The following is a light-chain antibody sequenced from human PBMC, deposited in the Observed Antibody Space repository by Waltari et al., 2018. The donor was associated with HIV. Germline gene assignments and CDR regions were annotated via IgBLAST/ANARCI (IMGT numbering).Light chain of an antibody. CDR2: TNI. CDR1: DSNLGTNT. Sequence: QSVLTQPPSASGTPGQTVTISCSGSDSNLGTNTVNWSQQLPGRAPKLLIYTNIPRPSGVPYRFSGSKSGTSASLAISGLQSEDEAIYYCSSWDDSLFGVAFGGGTKVTVL. J-gene: IGLJ2*01. CDR3: SSWDDSLFGVA. V-gene: IGLV1-44*01.